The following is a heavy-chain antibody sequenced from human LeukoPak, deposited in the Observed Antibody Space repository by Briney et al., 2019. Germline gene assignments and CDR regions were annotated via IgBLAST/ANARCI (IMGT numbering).Heavy chain of an antibody. V-gene: IGHV3-49*03. D-gene: IGHD2-15*01. J-gene: IGHJ4*02. Sequence: GGSLRLSCTASGFTFGDYAMSWFRQAPGKGLEWVGFIRSKAYGGTTEYAASVKGRFTISRDDSKSIAYLQMNSLKTEDTAVYYCTRDLLPPSLGYCSGGSCYSYYFDYWGQGTLVTVSS. CDR3: TRDLLPPSLGYCSGGSCYSYYFDY. CDR1: GFTFGDYA. CDR2: IRSKAYGGTT.